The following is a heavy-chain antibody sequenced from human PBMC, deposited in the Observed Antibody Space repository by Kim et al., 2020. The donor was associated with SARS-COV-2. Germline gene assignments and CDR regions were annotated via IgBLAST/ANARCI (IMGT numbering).Heavy chain of an antibody. CDR2: ST. J-gene: IGHJ4*02. CDR3: ASDQLWGFDY. V-gene: IGHV4-39*01. D-gene: IGHD5-18*01. Sequence: STSYSPSPQSRVTMSVDTAKNQFSLKLSSVTAADTAVYYCASDQLWGFDYWGQGTLVTVSS.